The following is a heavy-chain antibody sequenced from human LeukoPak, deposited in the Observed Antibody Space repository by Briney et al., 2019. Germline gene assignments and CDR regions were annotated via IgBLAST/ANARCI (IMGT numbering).Heavy chain of an antibody. CDR3: AKDSRNLPFDY. J-gene: IGHJ4*02. CDR1: TFTFSDYG. D-gene: IGHD1-14*01. V-gene: IGHV3-30*19. CDR2: ISYDGSNK. Sequence: GGSLRLSCIGSTFTFSDYGMHWVRQAPGKGLDWVTVISYDGSNKYYADSVKGRFTISRDNSKNTLFLQMNSLRPEDTAVCYCAKDSRNLPFDYWGQGTLVTVSS.